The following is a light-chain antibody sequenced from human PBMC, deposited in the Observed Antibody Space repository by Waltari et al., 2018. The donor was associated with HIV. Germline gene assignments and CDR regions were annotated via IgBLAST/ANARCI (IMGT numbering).Light chain of an antibody. Sequence: EIVLTQSPATLSLSPGERATLSCRASQSVGSILAWYQQKPGQAPRLLMYDVSKRATDSPARFSGSGSGTDFTLTISSVEPEDLAVYYCQQRSNRPRGYSYGQGTKVE. CDR3: QQRSNRPRGYS. CDR2: DVS. J-gene: IGKJ2*03. CDR1: QSVGSI. V-gene: IGKV3-11*01.